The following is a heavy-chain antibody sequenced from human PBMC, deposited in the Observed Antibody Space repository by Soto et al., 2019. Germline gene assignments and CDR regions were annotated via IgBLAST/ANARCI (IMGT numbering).Heavy chain of an antibody. CDR3: ARGRGVGYWSGGSCYPAAFDI. Sequence: QVQLVQSGAEVKKPGSSVKVSCKASGGTFSSYTISWVRQAPGQGLEWMGRIIPILGIANYAQKFQGRVTITADKSTSTAYMEMSRLRSRDTAVYYCARGRGVGYWSGGSCYPAAFDIWGQGTMVTVSS. D-gene: IGHD2-15*01. CDR1: GGTFSSYT. CDR2: IIPILGIA. V-gene: IGHV1-69*02. J-gene: IGHJ3*02.